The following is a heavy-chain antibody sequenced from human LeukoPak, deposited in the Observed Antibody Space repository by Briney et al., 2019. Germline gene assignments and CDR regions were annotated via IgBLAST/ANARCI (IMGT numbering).Heavy chain of an antibody. CDR1: GFTVSSNY. Sequence: GGSLRLSCAASGFTVSSNYMSWVRQAPGKGLEWVSVIYSGGSTYYADSVKGRFTISRDNSKNTLYLQMNSLRAEDTAVYYCAKGQDYYGSGSYYYYYYYMDVWGKGTTVTISS. CDR3: AKGQDYYGSGSYYYYYYYMDV. D-gene: IGHD3-10*01. J-gene: IGHJ6*03. V-gene: IGHV3-66*01. CDR2: IYSGGST.